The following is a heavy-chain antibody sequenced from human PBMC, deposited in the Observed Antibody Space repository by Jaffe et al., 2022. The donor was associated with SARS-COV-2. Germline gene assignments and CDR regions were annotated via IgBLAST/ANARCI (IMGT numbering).Heavy chain of an antibody. CDR2: ISAYNGNT. CDR3: ARDGTPYDYVWGSYFGSWFDP. J-gene: IGHJ5*02. CDR1: GYTFTSYG. V-gene: IGHV1-18*01. Sequence: QVQLVQSGAEVKKPGASVKVSCKASGYTFTSYGISWVRQAPGQGLEWMGWISAYNGNTNYAQKLQGRVTMTTDTSTSTAYMELRSLRSDDTAVYYCARDGTPYDYVWGSYFGSWFDPWGQGTLVTVSS. D-gene: IGHD3-16*01.